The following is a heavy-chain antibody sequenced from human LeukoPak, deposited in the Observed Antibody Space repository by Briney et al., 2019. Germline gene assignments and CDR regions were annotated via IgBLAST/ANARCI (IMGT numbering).Heavy chain of an antibody. D-gene: IGHD3-3*01. CDR1: GGSINDYY. V-gene: IGHV4-59*12. J-gene: IGHJ4*02. Sequence: SETLSLTCTVSGGSINDYYWSWIRQPPGWGLEWIGYIYYTGSTTYNPSLKSRVTISVDTSKNHFSLKLSSVTAADTAVYYCARDFRGGYDFWSGYYTPYYFDYWGQGTLVTVSP. CDR3: ARDFRGGYDFWSGYYTPYYFDY. CDR2: IYYTGST.